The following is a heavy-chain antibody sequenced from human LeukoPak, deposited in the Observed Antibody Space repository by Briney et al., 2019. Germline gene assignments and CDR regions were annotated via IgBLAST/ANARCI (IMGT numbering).Heavy chain of an antibody. J-gene: IGHJ4*02. CDR2: ITGSGGFT. CDR1: GFTFSSYW. V-gene: IGHV3-23*01. Sequence: GGSLRLSCAASGFTFSSYWMSWVRQAPGKGLEWVSVITGSGGFTQYADSVKGRFTISRDNSKNTVYLQMNSLRVEDTALYYCVRSLDYWGQGTLVTVSS. CDR3: VRSLDY.